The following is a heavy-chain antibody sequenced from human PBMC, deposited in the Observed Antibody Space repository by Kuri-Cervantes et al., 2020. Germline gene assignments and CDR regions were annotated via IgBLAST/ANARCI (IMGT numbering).Heavy chain of an antibody. Sequence: SETLSLTCTVSGGSISSGDYYWSWIRQPPGKGLEWIGYIYYSGSTYYNPSLKSRVTISVDTSKNRFSLRLNSVTATDTAVYYCATSVQWLAPFDYWGQGTLVTVSS. CDR3: ATSVQWLAPFDY. CDR1: GGSISSGDYY. D-gene: IGHD6-19*01. J-gene: IGHJ4*02. V-gene: IGHV4-30-4*02. CDR2: IYYSGST.